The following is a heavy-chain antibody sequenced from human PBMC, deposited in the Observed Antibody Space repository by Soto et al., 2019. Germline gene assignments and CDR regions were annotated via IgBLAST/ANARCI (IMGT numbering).Heavy chain of an antibody. CDR3: ATQTGYCSGGSCYEDY. J-gene: IGHJ4*02. D-gene: IGHD2-15*01. CDR2: IYYSGST. CDR1: GGSVSSGSYY. Sequence: QVQLQESGPGLVKPSETLSLTCTVSGGSVSSGSYYWSWIRQPPGKGLEWIGYIYYSGSTNYNPSLKSRVTISVYTSKNQFSLKLSSVTAADTAVYYCATQTGYCSGGSCYEDYWGQGTLVTVSS. V-gene: IGHV4-61*01.